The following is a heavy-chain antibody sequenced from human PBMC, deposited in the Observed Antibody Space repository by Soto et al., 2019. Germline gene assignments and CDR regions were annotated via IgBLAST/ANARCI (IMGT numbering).Heavy chain of an antibody. CDR3: ARTWIRFGPNDY. V-gene: IGHV3-21*01. CDR2: ISGSSGNI. D-gene: IGHD3-16*01. Sequence: FNIYCINWVRQGPGKGLEWVSSISGSSGNIYYGDSVRGRFTISRDNAKKSVYLQMNSLRVEDTAIYYCARTWIRFGPNDYWGQGAPVTVSS. CDR1: FNIYC. J-gene: IGHJ4*02.